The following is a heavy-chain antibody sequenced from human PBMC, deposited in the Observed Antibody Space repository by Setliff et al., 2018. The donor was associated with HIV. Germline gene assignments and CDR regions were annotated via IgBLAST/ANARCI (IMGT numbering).Heavy chain of an antibody. J-gene: IGHJ3*02. Sequence: LSLTCTVFGEFVSSGGNYWGWVRQLPGKALEWIGYIYYSGETYYSPSLKSRVTISLDTSQSQFSLSLTSVTAADTAVYYCVRDPPLTPTDADHPFDIWGQGTMVTVSS. D-gene: IGHD2-21*02. V-gene: IGHV4-31*03. CDR2: IYYSGET. CDR1: GEFVSSGGNY. CDR3: VRDPPLTPTDADHPFDI.